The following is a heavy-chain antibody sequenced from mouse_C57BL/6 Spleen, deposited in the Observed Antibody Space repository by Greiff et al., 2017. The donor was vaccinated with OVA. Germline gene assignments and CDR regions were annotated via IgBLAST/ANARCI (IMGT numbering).Heavy chain of an antibody. D-gene: IGHD2-3*01. CDR3: ARHDGYYDYYAMDY. J-gene: IGHJ4*01. CDR1: GYTFTSYW. V-gene: IGHV1-55*01. CDR2: IYPGSGST. Sequence: VQLQQPGAELVKPGASVKMSCKASGYTFTSYWITWVKQRPGQGLEWIGDIYPGSGSTNYNEKFKSKATLTVDTSSSTAHMQLSSLTSEDSAVYYCARHDGYYDYYAMDYWGQGTSVTVSS.